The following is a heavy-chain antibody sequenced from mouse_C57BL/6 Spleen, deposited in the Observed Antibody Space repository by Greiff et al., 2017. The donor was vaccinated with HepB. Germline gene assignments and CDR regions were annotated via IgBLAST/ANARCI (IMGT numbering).Heavy chain of an antibody. Sequence: EVQLQQSGAELVKPGASVKLSCTASGFNIKDYYMHWVKQRTEQGMEWIGRIDTEDGETKYAPKFQVKATITAETSSNTADLKLSSLTSEDTAVYYCARAYSLDYWGQGTTLTVAS. CDR2: IDTEDGET. D-gene: IGHD2-10*01. V-gene: IGHV14-2*01. CDR3: ARAYSLDY. J-gene: IGHJ2*01. CDR1: GFNIKDYY.